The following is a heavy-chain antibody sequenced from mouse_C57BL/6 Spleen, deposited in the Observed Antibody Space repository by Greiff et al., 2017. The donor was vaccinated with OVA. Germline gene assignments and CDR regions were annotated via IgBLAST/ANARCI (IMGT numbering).Heavy chain of an antibody. CDR1: GFSFNTYA. J-gene: IGHJ1*03. CDR3: VRTYKGGYFDV. Sequence: EADGGLVQPKGSLKLSCAASGFSFNTYAMNWVRQAPGKGLEWVARIRSKSNNYATYYADSVKDRFTISRDDSESMLYLQMNNLKTEDTAMYYCVRTYKGGYFDVWGTGTTVTVSS. CDR2: IRSKSNNYAT. V-gene: IGHV10-1*01. D-gene: IGHD1-3*01.